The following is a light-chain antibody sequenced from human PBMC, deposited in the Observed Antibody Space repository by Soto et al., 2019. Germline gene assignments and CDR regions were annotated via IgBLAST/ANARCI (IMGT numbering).Light chain of an antibody. CDR2: DGS. CDR1: HSLLHSNGYNY. V-gene: IGKV2-28*01. Sequence: IVMTQSPLSLPVTPGEPASISCRSSHSLLHSNGYNYLDWYQQRPGQAPRPLIYDGSKRAAGVPDRISGDGSGTDYTLTISSLEPEDFAVYYCQQRTRWPMTFGQGTRLEIK. CDR3: QQRTRWPMT. J-gene: IGKJ5*01.